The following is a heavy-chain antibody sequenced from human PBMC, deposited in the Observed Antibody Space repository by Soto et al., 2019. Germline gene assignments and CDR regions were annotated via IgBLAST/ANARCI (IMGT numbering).Heavy chain of an antibody. D-gene: IGHD3-22*01. CDR1: GFTFSGSS. CDR2: IRGKADNYST. Sequence: EVQLVESGGDLVQPGGALKLSCAASGFTFSGSSIYWVRQASGKGLEWLGRIRGKADNYSTAYGASIKGRFTISGDESRNTAYLHRTSLKTAETAVYYCARLGGLLGGLSIIVPPRDAMDVWGRGTTVTVSS. V-gene: IGHV3-73*02. CDR3: ARLGGLLGGLSIIVPPRDAMDV. J-gene: IGHJ6*02.